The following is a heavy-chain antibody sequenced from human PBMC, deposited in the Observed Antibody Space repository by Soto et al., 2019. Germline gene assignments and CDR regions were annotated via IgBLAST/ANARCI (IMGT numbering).Heavy chain of an antibody. J-gene: IGHJ6*02. CDR3: ARGAGFGYYYYHMDL. CDR1: GYSVTSVSDY. CDR2: IYYSGSA. V-gene: IGHV4-61*01. Sequence: SETLSLTCSVSGYSVTSVSDYWSWIRQPPGKGLEWIGYIYYSGSADYNPSLGSRVTISIDTSKNQFSLKLTSVTAADTAVYYCARGAGFGYYYYHMDLWGQGTTVTVSS. D-gene: IGHD1-26*01.